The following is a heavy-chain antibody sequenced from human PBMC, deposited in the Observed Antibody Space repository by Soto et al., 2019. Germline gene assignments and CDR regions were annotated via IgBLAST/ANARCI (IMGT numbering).Heavy chain of an antibody. Sequence: GASVKVSCKASGGTFSSYAISWVRQAPGQGLEWMGGIIPIFGTANYAQKFQGRVTITADESTSTAYMELSSLRSEDTAVYYCASKNTRDGYNLEYWGQGTLVTVYS. CDR2: IIPIFGTA. CDR3: ASKNTRDGYNLEY. CDR1: GGTFSSYA. V-gene: IGHV1-69*13. D-gene: IGHD5-12*01. J-gene: IGHJ4*02.